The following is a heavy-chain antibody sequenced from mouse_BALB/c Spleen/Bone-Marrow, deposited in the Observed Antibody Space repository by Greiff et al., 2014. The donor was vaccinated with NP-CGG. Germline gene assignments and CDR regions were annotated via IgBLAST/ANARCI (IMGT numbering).Heavy chain of an antibody. V-gene: IGHV14-3*02. CDR3: ASYYYGHYFDY. Sequence: VQLQQSGAELVKPGASVKLSCTASGFNIKDTYMHRVKQRPEQGLEWIGRIDPANGNTKYDPKFQGKATMTADTSSNTAYLQLSSLTPEDTAVYYCASYYYGHYFDYWGQGTTLTVSS. D-gene: IGHD1-1*01. CDR2: IDPANGNT. J-gene: IGHJ2*01. CDR1: GFNIKDTY.